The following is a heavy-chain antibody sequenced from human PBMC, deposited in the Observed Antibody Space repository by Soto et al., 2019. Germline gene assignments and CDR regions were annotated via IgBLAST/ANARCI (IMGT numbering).Heavy chain of an antibody. J-gene: IGHJ4*02. V-gene: IGHV4-39*02. Sequence: SETLSLTCTVSGGSISSSSYYWGWIRQPPGKGLEWIGSIYYSGSTNYNPSLKSRVTISVDTSKNQFSLKLSSVTAADTAVYYCARERIPLRYFDWSQKGAFDYWGQGTLVTVSS. CDR1: GGSISSSSYY. D-gene: IGHD3-9*01. CDR3: ARERIPLRYFDWSQKGAFDY. CDR2: IYYSGST.